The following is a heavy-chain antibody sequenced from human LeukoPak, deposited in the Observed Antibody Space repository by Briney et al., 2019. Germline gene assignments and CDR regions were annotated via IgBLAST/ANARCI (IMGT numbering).Heavy chain of an antibody. V-gene: IGHV3-15*01. CDR1: GFTFTNAW. J-gene: IGHJ4*02. D-gene: IGHD3-10*01. Sequence: GGSLRLSCAAYGFTFTNAWMTWVRQAPGKGLEWVGRIKSKSAVGTTDYAAPVNGRFTISRDDSTNTLYLQMTSLKTEDTAVYYCSGSGSFYNPGYWGQGTLVTVSS. CDR3: SGSGSFYNPGY. CDR2: IKSKSAVGTT.